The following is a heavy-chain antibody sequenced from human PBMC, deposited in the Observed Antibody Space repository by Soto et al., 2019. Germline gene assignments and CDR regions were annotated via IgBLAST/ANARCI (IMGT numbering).Heavy chain of an antibody. Sequence: PSETLSLTCTVSGGSISSGGYYWSWIRQHPGKGLEWIGYIYYSGSTYYNPSLKSRVTISVDTSKNQFSLKLSSVTAADTAVYYCARSPPCITIFGVVPCQHDYWGQGTLVTVSS. CDR1: GGSISSGGYY. J-gene: IGHJ4*02. CDR2: IYYSGST. CDR3: ARSPPCITIFGVVPCQHDY. V-gene: IGHV4-31*03. D-gene: IGHD3-3*01.